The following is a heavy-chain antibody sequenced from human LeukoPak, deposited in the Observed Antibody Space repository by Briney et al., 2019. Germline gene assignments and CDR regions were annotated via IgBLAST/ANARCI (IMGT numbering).Heavy chain of an antibody. CDR3: ASGSYFRIGSFDY. Sequence: SETLSLTCAVYGGSFSGYYWRWIRQPPGKGLEWIGEINHSGSTNYNPSLKSRVTISVDTSKNQFSLKLSSATAADTAVYYCASGSYFRIGSFDYWGQGTLVTVSS. CDR2: INHSGST. CDR1: GGSFSGYY. J-gene: IGHJ4*02. D-gene: IGHD1-26*01. V-gene: IGHV4-34*01.